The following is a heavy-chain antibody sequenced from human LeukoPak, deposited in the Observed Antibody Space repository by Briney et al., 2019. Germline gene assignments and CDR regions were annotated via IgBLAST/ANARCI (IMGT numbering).Heavy chain of an antibody. D-gene: IGHD4-17*01. Sequence: GGSLGLSCAASGFTASSNYINWVRQTPGKGLEWVSLIYGSTSADYADSVKGRFTISRDTSMNTVYLQMNSLRAEDTAVYYCARLNFGDDYWGQGTLVTVSS. CDR3: ARLNFGDDY. CDR2: IYGSTSA. V-gene: IGHV3-66*01. CDR1: GFTASSNY. J-gene: IGHJ4*02.